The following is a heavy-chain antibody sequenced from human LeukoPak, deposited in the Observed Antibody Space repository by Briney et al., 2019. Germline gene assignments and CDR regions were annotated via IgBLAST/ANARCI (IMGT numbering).Heavy chain of an antibody. CDR3: ARDRRAIWYFDL. J-gene: IGHJ2*01. V-gene: IGHV4-59*01. CDR2: IFYRGCT. CDR1: AGSISSNY. Sequence: SETLSLTCTVSAGSISSNYWTWIRQPPGKGLEWIGYIFYRGCTNYNPSLRSRVTISVDTSKNQFSLKLSSVTAADTAVYYCARDRRAIWYFDLWGRGTLVTVSS.